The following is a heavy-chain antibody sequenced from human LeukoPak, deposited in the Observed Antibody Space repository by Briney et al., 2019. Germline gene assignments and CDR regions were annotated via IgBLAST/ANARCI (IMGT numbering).Heavy chain of an antibody. D-gene: IGHD4-17*01. Sequence: GGSLRLSCAASGNYWMHWVRQAPGKGLVWVSHINSDGSWTSYADSVKGRFTISKDNSKNTLYLQMNSLRAEDTAVYYCARDYGDYDVDYWGQGTLVTVSS. CDR1: GNYW. V-gene: IGHV3-74*01. J-gene: IGHJ4*02. CDR3: ARDYGDYDVDY. CDR2: INSDGSWT.